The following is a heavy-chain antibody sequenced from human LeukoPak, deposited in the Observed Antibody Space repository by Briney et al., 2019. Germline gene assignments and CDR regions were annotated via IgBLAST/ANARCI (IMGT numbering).Heavy chain of an antibody. V-gene: IGHV3-9*01. D-gene: IGHD2-2*02. CDR3: AKDTGTYQLLYVFDY. CDR2: ISWNSGSI. Sequence: PGGSLRLSCAASGFTFDDYAMHWVRQAPGKGLEWVSGISWNSGSIGYADSVKGRFTISRDNAKNSLYLQMNSLRAEDTALYYCAKDTGTYQLLYVFDYWGQGTQVTVSS. J-gene: IGHJ4*02. CDR1: GFTFDDYA.